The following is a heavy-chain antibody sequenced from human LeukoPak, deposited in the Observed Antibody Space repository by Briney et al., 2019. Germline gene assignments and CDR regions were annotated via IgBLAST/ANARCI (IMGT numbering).Heavy chain of an antibody. V-gene: IGHV4-31*03. CDR2: IYYSGST. Sequence: SETLSLTCTVSGGSISSGGYYWSWIRQHPGKGLEWIGYIYYSGSTYYNPSLKSRVTISVDTSKNQFSLKLSSVTAADTAVYYCARSSWWSGVDYVSYYFDYWGQGTLVTVSS. D-gene: IGHD3-16*01. CDR1: GGSISSGGYY. J-gene: IGHJ4*02. CDR3: ARSSWWSGVDYVSYYFDY.